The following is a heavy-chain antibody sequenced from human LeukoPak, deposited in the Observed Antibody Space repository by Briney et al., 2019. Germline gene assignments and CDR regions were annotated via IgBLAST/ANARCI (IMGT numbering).Heavy chain of an antibody. CDR3: ARVLVVTPGFDY. CDR2: INHSGST. CDR1: GGSISSYY. J-gene: IGHJ4*02. D-gene: IGHD4-23*01. Sequence: SETLSLTCTVSGGSISSYYWSWIRQPPGKGLEWIGEINHSGSTNYNPSLKSRVTISVDTSKNQFSLKLSSVTAADTAVYYCARVLVVTPGFDYWGQGTLVTVSS. V-gene: IGHV4-34*01.